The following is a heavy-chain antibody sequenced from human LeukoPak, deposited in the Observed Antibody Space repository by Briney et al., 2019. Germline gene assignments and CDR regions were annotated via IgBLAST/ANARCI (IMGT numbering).Heavy chain of an antibody. V-gene: IGHV1-2*02. CDR1: GYTFTGYY. CDR3: ARDRGVGAPYYFVY. J-gene: IGHJ4*02. CDR2: INPNSGGT. D-gene: IGHD1-26*01. Sequence: ASVKVSCKASGYTFTGYYVHWVRQAPGQGLEWMGWINPNSGGTNYAQKFQGRVTMPRDTSISTAYMELSRLRSDDTAVYYCARDRGVGAPYYFVYWGQGTLVTVSS.